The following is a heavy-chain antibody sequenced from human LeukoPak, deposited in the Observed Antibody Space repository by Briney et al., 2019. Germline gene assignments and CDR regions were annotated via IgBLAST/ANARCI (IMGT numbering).Heavy chain of an antibody. D-gene: IGHD3-10*01. CDR3: AVRTYYYGSGSSGEDY. CDR1: GGSFSGYY. J-gene: IGHJ4*02. V-gene: IGHV4-34*01. Sequence: PSETLSLTCAVYGGSFSGYYWTWIRQPPGKGLEWIGEINHSGSTNYNPSLKNRVTMSVDTSKNQFSLNLRSVTAADTAVYYCAVRTYYYGSGSSGEDYWGQGTLVTVSS. CDR2: INHSGST.